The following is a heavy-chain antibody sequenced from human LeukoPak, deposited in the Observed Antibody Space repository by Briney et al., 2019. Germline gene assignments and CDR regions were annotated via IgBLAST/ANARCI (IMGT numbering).Heavy chain of an antibody. V-gene: IGHV4-38-2*01. CDR3: ARAPGPAPGYCSSTSCYYYYCMDV. CDR1: GYSISSGYY. J-gene: IGHJ6*04. CDR2: SYHSGST. Sequence: SETLSLTCAVSGYSISSGYYWGWIRQPPGKGLEWIGSSYHSGSTYYNPSLKSRVTISVDTSKNQFSLKLSSVTAADTAVYYCARAPGPAPGYCSSTSCYYYYCMDVWGKGTTVTVSS. D-gene: IGHD2-2*01.